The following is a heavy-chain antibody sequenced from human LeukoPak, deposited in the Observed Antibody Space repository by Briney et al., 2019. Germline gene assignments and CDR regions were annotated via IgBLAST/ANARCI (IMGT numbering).Heavy chain of an antibody. Sequence: GASVNVSCKASGYTFTGYYMHWVRQAPGQVLEWMGRIIPIFCTANYAPKFQGRVTITTAEPTSTAYTDLSTLTSEDTAVYYCARGGEYSRSFLDYYYSSMDVWGKGTTVTVSS. CDR1: GYTFTGYY. CDR2: IIPIFCTA. J-gene: IGHJ6*03. CDR3: ARGGEYSRSFLDYYYSSMDV. V-gene: IGHV1-69*05. D-gene: IGHD6-6*01.